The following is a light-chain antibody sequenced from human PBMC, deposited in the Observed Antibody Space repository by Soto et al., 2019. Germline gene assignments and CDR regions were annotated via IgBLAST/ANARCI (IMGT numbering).Light chain of an antibody. Sequence: EIVLTQSPGTLSLSPGEGATLSCRASQSVSTNFFAWYQQKPGQAPRLLIYGASTRATGIPDRFSGSGSGTDFTLTISRLEPEDFAVYYCQQYGRTSWTFGQGTTVYI. CDR1: QSVSTNF. J-gene: IGKJ1*01. V-gene: IGKV3-20*01. CDR2: GAS. CDR3: QQYGRTSWT.